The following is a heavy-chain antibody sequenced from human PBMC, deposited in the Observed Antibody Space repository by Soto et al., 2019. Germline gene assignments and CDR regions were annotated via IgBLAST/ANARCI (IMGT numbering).Heavy chain of an antibody. CDR1: GGTFSSYS. D-gene: IGHD1-26*01. CDR3: ARDGGRHSGGIDY. CDR2: IIPIFGTA. Sequence: QVQLVQSGAEVKKPGSSVKVSCKASGGTFSSYSINWVRQAPGQGLDWMGEIIPIFGTANYAQKFQGRVTITADESTSTAYMALSSLRSEGTAVYYCARDGGRHSGGIDYWGQGTLVTVSS. J-gene: IGHJ4*02. V-gene: IGHV1-69*01.